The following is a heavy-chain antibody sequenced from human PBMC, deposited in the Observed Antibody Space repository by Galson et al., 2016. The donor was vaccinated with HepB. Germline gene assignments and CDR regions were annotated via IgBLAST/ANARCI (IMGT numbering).Heavy chain of an antibody. V-gene: IGHV4-4*02. D-gene: IGHD5-18*01. CDR2: IYHSGSI. CDR3: ARSEGHNPRIPFDH. Sequence: SETLSLTCVVSGGSITSTNWWSWVRQPPEKGLEWIGEIYHSGSIYYSQSLKSRVTISVDKSKNQFSLNLRSVTAADTAVYYCARSEGHNPRIPFDHWGQGILVTVSS. J-gene: IGHJ4*02. CDR1: GGSITSTNW.